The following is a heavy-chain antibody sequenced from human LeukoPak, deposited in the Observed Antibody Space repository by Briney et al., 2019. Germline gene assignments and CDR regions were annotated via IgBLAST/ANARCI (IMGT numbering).Heavy chain of an antibody. CDR1: GYTFTGYY. CDR3: AGSPDTAIVPIFDY. CDR2: INSNSGGT. J-gene: IGHJ4*02. Sequence: ASVKVSCKASGYTFTGYYLHWVRQAPGQGLEWMGWINSNSGGTNYAQKFQGRVTMTGDTSISTAYMELSRLSSDDTAIYYCAGSPDTAIVPIFDYWGQGTLVTVSS. D-gene: IGHD5-18*01. V-gene: IGHV1-2*02.